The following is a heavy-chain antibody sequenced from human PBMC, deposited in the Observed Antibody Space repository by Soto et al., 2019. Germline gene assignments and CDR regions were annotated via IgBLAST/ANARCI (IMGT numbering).Heavy chain of an antibody. CDR1: GFTFSSYS. D-gene: IGHD2-15*01. CDR2: ISSSSSYI. J-gene: IGHJ5*02. CDR3: ARVGVGYCSGGSCYTSSNNWFDP. Sequence: EVQLVESGGGLVKPGGSLRLSCAASGFTFSSYSMNWVRQAPGKGLEWVSSISSSSSYIYYADSVKGRFTISRDNAKISLYLQMNSLRAEDTAVYYCARVGVGYCSGGSCYTSSNNWFDPWGQGTLVTVSS. V-gene: IGHV3-21*01.